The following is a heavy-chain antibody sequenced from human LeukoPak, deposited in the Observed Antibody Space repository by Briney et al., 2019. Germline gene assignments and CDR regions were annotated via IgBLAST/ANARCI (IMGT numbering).Heavy chain of an antibody. Sequence: PGGSLRLSCAASGFTFSNAWMSWVRQAPGKGLEWVGRIKSKTDGGTTDYAAAVKGRFTISRDDSKNTLYLQMNSLKTEDTAVYYCTTHSSSWYYYYYGMDVWGQGTTVTVSS. CDR1: GFTFSNAW. D-gene: IGHD6-13*01. CDR2: IKSKTDGGTT. J-gene: IGHJ6*02. CDR3: TTHSSSWYYYYYGMDV. V-gene: IGHV3-15*01.